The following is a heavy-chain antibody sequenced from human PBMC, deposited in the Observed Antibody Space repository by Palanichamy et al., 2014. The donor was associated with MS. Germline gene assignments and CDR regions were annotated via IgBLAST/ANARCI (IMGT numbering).Heavy chain of an antibody. V-gene: IGHV3-23*01. CDR3: AKVRTTVTTTGAFDV. J-gene: IGHJ3*01. D-gene: IGHD4-17*01. Sequence: EVQLLESGGGLVQPGGSLRLSCAASGFTFNIYAMNWVRQAPGKGLEWVSGISGSGKSTYYADSVKGRFTISRDNSKNTLYMQMSSLRAEDTAVYYCAKVRTTVTTTGAFDVWGQGTMVTVSS. CDR1: GFTFNIYA. CDR2: ISGSGKST.